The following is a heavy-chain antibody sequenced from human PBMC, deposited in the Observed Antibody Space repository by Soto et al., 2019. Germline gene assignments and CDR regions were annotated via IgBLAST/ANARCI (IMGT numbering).Heavy chain of an antibody. Sequence: EVQLLESGGGLVQPGGSLRLSCAASGFTFSSYAMSWVRQAPGKGLEWVSAISGSVGSTYYADSVKGGFTISRHNTKNTLYVQINSLRAEHRAVYYCACLDTAMVGVHYWGQGTLVTVSS. V-gene: IGHV3-23*01. CDR3: ACLDTAMVGVHY. J-gene: IGHJ4*02. D-gene: IGHD5-18*01. CDR1: GFTFSSYA. CDR2: ISGSVGST.